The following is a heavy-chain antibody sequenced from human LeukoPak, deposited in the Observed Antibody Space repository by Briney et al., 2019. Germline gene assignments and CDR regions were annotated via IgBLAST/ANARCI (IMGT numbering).Heavy chain of an antibody. CDR1: GFTFSSYS. V-gene: IGHV3-48*04. J-gene: IGHJ4*02. CDR2: IGISGNMI. CDR3: AKVAYYDILTGYYSYFDY. Sequence: GGSLRLSCAASGFTFSSYSMNWVRQAPGKGLEWVSYIGISGNMIYYADSVKGRFTISRDNAKNTLYLQMNSLRAEDTAVYYCAKVAYYDILTGYYSYFDYWGQGTLVTVSS. D-gene: IGHD3-9*01.